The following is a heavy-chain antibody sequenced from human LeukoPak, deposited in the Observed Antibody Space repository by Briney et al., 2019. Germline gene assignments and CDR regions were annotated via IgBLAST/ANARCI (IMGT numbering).Heavy chain of an antibody. CDR2: INSDGSST. J-gene: IGHJ6*02. Sequence: GGSLGLSCAASGFTFSSYWMHWVRQAPGKGLVWVSRINSDGSSTSYADSVKGRFTISRDNAKNTLYLQMNSLRAEDTAVYYCARGAAAGTEDYYYGMDVWGQGTTVTVSS. V-gene: IGHV3-74*01. D-gene: IGHD6-13*01. CDR1: GFTFSSYW. CDR3: ARGAAAGTEDYYYGMDV.